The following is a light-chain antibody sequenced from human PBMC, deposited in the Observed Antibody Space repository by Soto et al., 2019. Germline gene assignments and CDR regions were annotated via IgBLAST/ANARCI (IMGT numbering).Light chain of an antibody. J-gene: IGLJ2*01. CDR2: VYSYGSH. Sequence: QPVLTQSPSASASLGASVKLTCTLSSGHRTYAIAWHQQQPGKGPRYLMKVYSYGSHDNGDGIPDRFSGSSTGAERYLTISNLQSEDEADYYCQTWGTGIQVFGGGTKVTVL. CDR1: SGHRTYA. CDR3: QTWGTGIQV. V-gene: IGLV4-69*01.